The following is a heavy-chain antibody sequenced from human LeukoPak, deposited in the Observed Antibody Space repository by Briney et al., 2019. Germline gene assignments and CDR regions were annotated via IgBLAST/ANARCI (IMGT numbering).Heavy chain of an antibody. J-gene: IGHJ4*02. CDR3: AREGRYDYVWGSYRHFDC. CDR2: ISGYNGNT. CDR1: GCTFISYG. D-gene: IGHD3-16*02. V-gene: IGHV1-18*01. Sequence: GASVKVSCKASGCTFISYGISWVRQAPGQGLEWMGWISGYNGNTNYAQNLQGRVTMTTDTSTSTAYMELRSLRSDDTAVYYCAREGRYDYVWGSYRHFDCWGQGTLVTVSS.